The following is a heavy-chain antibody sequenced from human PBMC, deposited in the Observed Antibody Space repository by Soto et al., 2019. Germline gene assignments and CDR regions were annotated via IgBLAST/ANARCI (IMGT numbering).Heavy chain of an antibody. CDR2: VTWAGGRI. J-gene: IGHJ6*02. CDR3: AKGHTEEYGNYSYYGMDV. D-gene: IGHD3-10*01. Sequence: EVQLLESGGGLVQPGGSLRLSCVVSGFTFSNYGMSWVRQAPGKGLEWVASVTWAGGRIYNEDSVKGRFTISSDNSKNSVYLQVNSLRADDTSVYYCAKGHTEEYGNYSYYGMDVWGQGTTVTVS. CDR1: GFTFSNYG. V-gene: IGHV3-23*01.